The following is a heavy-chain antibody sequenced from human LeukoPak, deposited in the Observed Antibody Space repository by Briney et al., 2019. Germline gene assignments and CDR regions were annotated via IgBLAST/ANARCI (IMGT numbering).Heavy chain of an antibody. D-gene: IGHD3-9*01. V-gene: IGHV1-2*02. CDR2: INPNSGGT. Sequence: GASVKVSCKASGYTFTGYYMHWVRQAPGQGLEWMGWINPNSGGTNYAQKFQGRVTMTRDTSISTACMELSRLRSDDTAVYYCARDLGYDILTGYPEFDYWGQGTLVTVSS. CDR3: ARDLGYDILTGYPEFDY. J-gene: IGHJ4*02. CDR1: GYTFTGYY.